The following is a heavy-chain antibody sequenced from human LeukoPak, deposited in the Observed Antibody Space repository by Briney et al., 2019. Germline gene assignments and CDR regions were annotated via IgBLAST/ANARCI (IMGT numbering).Heavy chain of an antibody. CDR1: GFTFSSYT. D-gene: IGHD1-1*01. CDR2: INSGSTYT. V-gene: IGHV3-21*01. J-gene: IGHJ4*02. CDR3: ARSLTTLTYEGY. Sequence: GGSLRLSCAASGFTFSSYTMNWVRQAPGKGLEWVSSINSGSTYTYYTESVKGRFTVSRDNAKNSLFLQMNSLRAEDTAIYYCARSLTTLTYEGYWGQGTLVTVSS.